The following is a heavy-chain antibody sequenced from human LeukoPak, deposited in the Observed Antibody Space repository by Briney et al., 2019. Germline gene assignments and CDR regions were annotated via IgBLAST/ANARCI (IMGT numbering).Heavy chain of an antibody. D-gene: IGHD3-22*01. J-gene: IGHJ4*02. Sequence: ASVKVSCKASGYTFTGYYMHWVRQATGQGLEWMGWMNPNSGNTGYAQKFQGRVTMTRNTSISTAYMELSSLRSEDTAVYYCAREPNYYDSSGYNTDYWGQGTPVTVSS. CDR2: MNPNSGNT. CDR3: AREPNYYDSSGYNTDY. V-gene: IGHV1-8*02. CDR1: GYTFTGYY.